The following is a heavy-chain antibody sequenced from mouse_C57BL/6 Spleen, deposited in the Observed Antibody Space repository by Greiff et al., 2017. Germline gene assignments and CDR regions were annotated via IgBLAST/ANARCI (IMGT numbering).Heavy chain of an antibody. V-gene: IGHV3-6*01. J-gene: IGHJ2*01. D-gene: IGHD1-1*01. CDR3: AREGVLLRLDY. Sequence: ESGPGLVKPSQSLSLTCSVTGYSITSGYYWNWIRQFPGNKLEWMGYISYDGSNNYNPSLKNRISITRDTSKNQFFLKLNSVTTEDTATYYCAREGVLLRLDYWGQGTTLTVSS. CDR1: GYSITSGYY. CDR2: ISYDGSN.